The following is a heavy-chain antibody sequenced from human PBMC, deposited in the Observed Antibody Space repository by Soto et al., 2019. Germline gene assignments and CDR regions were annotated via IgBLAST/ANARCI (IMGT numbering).Heavy chain of an antibody. V-gene: IGHV3-23*01. CDR1: GFTLSYYA. CDR3: VREGCGWSSPGSFDF. CDR2: LGDSDDTA. D-gene: IGHD6-19*01. J-gene: IGHJ3*01. Sequence: PGGSLRLSCVGSGFTLSYYAMDWVRQAPGKGPEWVSLLGDSDDTAYYTDSVQGRFTMSRDKSKNTLYLQMSSLRAEDTAIYYCVREGCGWSSPGSFDFWGRGTMVTVS.